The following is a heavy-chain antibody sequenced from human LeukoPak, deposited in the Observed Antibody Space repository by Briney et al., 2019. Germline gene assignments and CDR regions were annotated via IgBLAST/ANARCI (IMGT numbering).Heavy chain of an antibody. Sequence: GGSLRLSCAASGFTFSSYAMSWVRQAPGKGLEWVSAISGSGGSTYYADSVKGRFTISRDNSKNTLYLQMNSLRAEDTAVYYCAEDSLVAARGYYFDYWGQGTLVTVSS. CDR3: AEDSLVAARGYYFDY. CDR1: GFTFSSYA. CDR2: ISGSGGST. V-gene: IGHV3-23*01. J-gene: IGHJ4*02. D-gene: IGHD2-15*01.